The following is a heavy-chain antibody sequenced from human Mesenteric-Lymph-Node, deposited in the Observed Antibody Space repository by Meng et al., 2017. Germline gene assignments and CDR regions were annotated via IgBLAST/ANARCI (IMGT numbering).Heavy chain of an antibody. D-gene: IGHD6-19*01. Sequence: GGSLRLSCAASGFTFDDYIMHWVRQAPGKGLEWVSLISWDGGSTYYADSVKGRFTISRDNNKNSLYLQMNSLRTKDTDLYYCAKALAVAGGYYFDYWGQGTLVTVSS. CDR3: AKALAVAGGYYFDY. CDR1: GFTFDDYI. V-gene: IGHV3-43*01. CDR2: ISWDGGST. J-gene: IGHJ4*02.